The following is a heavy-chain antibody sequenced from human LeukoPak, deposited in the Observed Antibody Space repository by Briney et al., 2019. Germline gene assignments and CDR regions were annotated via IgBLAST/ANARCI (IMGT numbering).Heavy chain of an antibody. CDR2: INTDGSNT. CDR3: ARQDSSGYYYFDY. D-gene: IGHD3-22*01. CDR1: GFAFSSSW. J-gene: IGHJ4*02. Sequence: GGSLRLSCAASGFAFSSSWMHWVRQAPGKGLVWVSRINTDGSNTKYADSVKGRFTISRDNAKSTLYLQMNSLRAEDTAVYYCARQDSSGYYYFDYWGQGTLVTVSS. V-gene: IGHV3-74*03.